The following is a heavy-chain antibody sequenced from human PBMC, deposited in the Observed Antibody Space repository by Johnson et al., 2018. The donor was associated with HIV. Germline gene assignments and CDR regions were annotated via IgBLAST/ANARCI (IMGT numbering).Heavy chain of an antibody. Sequence: VQLVESGGGLAKPAWSPRLSCAASGFTVSSNYMSWVRQAPGKGLEWVSGINWNGGSTGYVDSVKGRFTISRDNAKNFLYLQMNSLRVEDTALYHCARVSVVLMVYGRVDAFDIWGQGTMVTVSS. D-gene: IGHD2-8*01. CDR3: ARVSVVLMVYGRVDAFDI. CDR1: GFTVSSNY. V-gene: IGHV3-20*01. J-gene: IGHJ3*02. CDR2: INWNGGST.